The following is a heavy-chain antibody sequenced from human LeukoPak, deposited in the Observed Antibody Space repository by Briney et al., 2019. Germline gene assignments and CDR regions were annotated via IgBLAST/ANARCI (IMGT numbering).Heavy chain of an antibody. D-gene: IGHD3-22*01. CDR1: GGSFSGYY. Sequence: SETLPLTCAVYGGSFSGYYWSWIRQPPGKGLEWIGEINHSGSTNYNPSLKSRVTISVDTSKNQFSLKLSSVTAADTAVYYCARGDSGYYLYCFDYWGQGTLVTVSS. J-gene: IGHJ4*02. V-gene: IGHV4-34*01. CDR3: ARGDSGYYLYCFDY. CDR2: INHSGST.